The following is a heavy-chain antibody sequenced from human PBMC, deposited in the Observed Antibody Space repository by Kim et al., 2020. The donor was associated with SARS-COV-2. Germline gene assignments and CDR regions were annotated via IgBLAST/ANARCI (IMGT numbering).Heavy chain of an antibody. Sequence: PTYAQGFTGRFVFSLDTSVSTAYLQISSLKAEDTAVYYCARDFSIAAFADWGQGTLVTVSS. CDR2: P. J-gene: IGHJ4*02. CDR3: ARDFSIAAFAD. V-gene: IGHV7-4-1*02. D-gene: IGHD6-6*01.